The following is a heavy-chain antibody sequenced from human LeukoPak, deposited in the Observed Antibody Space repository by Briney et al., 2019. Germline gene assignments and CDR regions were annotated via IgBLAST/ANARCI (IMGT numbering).Heavy chain of an antibody. CDR3: AKDSSGSYYLQW. D-gene: IGHD1-26*01. CDR1: GFTFSSYA. J-gene: IGHJ4*02. CDR2: ISYDGSNK. Sequence: GRSLRLSCAASGFTFSSYAMHWVRQAPGKGLEWVAVISYDGSNKYYADSVKGRFTISRDNSKNTLYLQMNSLRAEDTAVYYCAKDSSGSYYLQWWGQGTLVTVSS. V-gene: IGHV3-30*07.